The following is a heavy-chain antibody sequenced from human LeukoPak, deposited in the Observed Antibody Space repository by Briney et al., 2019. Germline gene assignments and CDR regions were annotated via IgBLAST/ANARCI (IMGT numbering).Heavy chain of an antibody. V-gene: IGHV3-23*01. CDR2: ITSRGEGT. CDR1: EFTFSIYA. Sequence: GGSLRLSCAASEFTFSIYAMSWVRQAPGKGLEWVSSITSRGEGTWYAGSVKGRFTLSRDNSKNTLYLQMNSLRAEDTAVYYCTRDRPNYYGSDGHYYRRNGDYWGQGTLVTVSS. J-gene: IGHJ4*02. D-gene: IGHD3-22*01. CDR3: TRDRPNYYGSDGHYYRRNGDY.